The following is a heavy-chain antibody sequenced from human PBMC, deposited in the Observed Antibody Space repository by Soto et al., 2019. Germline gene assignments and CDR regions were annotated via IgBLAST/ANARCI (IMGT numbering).Heavy chain of an antibody. Sequence: QVQLVQSGGEVKKPGASVKLSCTASGYTFTSYGISWVRQAPGQGLEWMGWISAYNGKTNYAQNGQGRVTMTTDKSTRTAYMDMSSLRSDDTAVYYCARAGDVNYYHGMDVWGQGPTVTVS. J-gene: IGHJ6*02. V-gene: IGHV1-18*01. CDR2: ISAYNGKT. CDR3: ARAGDVNYYHGMDV. CDR1: GYTFTSYG.